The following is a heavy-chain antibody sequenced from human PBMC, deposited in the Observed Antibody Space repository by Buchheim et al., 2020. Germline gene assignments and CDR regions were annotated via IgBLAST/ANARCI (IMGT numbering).Heavy chain of an antibody. CDR1: GGTFTNYG. CDR2: INPIFGTS. D-gene: IGHD2-15*01. J-gene: IGHJ6*02. V-gene: IGHV1-69*12. Sequence: QVRLVQSGAEVKRPGSSVKVSCKASGGTFTNYGISWVRQAPGQGLEWMGGINPIFGTSDYAQKFQDRVTITADESMSTAYMEMSSLGSADTAVYYCARECSCGGCHLVFYGMDVWGQGTT. CDR3: ARECSCGGCHLVFYGMDV.